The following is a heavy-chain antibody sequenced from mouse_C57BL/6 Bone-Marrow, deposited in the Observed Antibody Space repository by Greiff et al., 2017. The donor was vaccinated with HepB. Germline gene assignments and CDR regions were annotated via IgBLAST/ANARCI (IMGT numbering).Heavy chain of an antibody. D-gene: IGHD1-1*01. CDR2: ISSGSSTI. CDR1: GFTFSHYG. J-gene: IGHJ1*03. CDR3: AGNTVVAHWYFDV. Sequence: EVQLVESGGGLVKPGSSLKLSCAASGFTFSHYGMHWVRQAPEKGLEWVAYISSGSSTIYYADTVKGRFTISRDNAKNTLFLQMTSLRSEDTAMYYCAGNTVVAHWYFDVWGTGTTVTVSS. V-gene: IGHV5-17*01.